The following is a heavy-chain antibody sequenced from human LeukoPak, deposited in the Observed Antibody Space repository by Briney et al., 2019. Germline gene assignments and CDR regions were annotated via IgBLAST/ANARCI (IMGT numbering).Heavy chain of an antibody. D-gene: IGHD6-19*01. CDR3: AKGIAVSVLGLMDRTAFDY. Sequence: PGGSLRLSCAASGFTFDDYAMHWVRQAPGKGLEWVSGISWNSGSIGYADSVKGRFTISRDNAKNSLYLQMNSLRAEDTALYYCAKGIAVSVLGLMDRTAFDYWGQGTLVTVSS. CDR1: GFTFDDYA. V-gene: IGHV3-9*01. J-gene: IGHJ4*02. CDR2: ISWNSGSI.